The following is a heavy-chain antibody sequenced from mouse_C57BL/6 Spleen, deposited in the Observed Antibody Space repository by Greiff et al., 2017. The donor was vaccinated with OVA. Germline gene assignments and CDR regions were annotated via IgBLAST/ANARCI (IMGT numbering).Heavy chain of an antibody. D-gene: IGHD2-2*01. CDR3: ARRGYDGGNAMDY. CDR2: ISNGGGST. V-gene: IGHV5-12*01. Sequence: EVQLQQSGGGLVQPGGSLKLSCAASGFTFSDYYMYWVRQTPEKRLEWVAYISNGGGSTYYPDTVKGRFTISRDNAKNTLYLQMSRLKSEDTAMYYCARRGYDGGNAMDYWGQGTSVTVSS. CDR1: GFTFSDYY. J-gene: IGHJ4*01.